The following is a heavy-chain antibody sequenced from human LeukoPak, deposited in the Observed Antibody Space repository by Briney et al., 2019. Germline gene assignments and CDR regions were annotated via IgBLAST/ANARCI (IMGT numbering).Heavy chain of an antibody. V-gene: IGHV3-30*02. CDR2: IRYDGSNK. CDR1: GFTFSSYG. CDR3: AKDQYSSSYYIDY. J-gene: IGHJ4*02. D-gene: IGHD6-6*01. Sequence: PGGSLRLSCAASGFTFSSYGMHWVRQAPGKGLEWVAFIRYDGSNKYYTDSVKGRFTISRDNSKNTLYLQMNSLRAEDTAVYYCAKDQYSSSYYIDYWGQGTLVTVSS.